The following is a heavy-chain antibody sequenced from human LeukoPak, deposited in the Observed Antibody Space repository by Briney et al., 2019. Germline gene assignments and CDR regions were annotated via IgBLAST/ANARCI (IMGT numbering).Heavy chain of an antibody. V-gene: IGHV4-39*01. CDR1: GGSISSSSYY. CDR3: AGHSTVNTDWFDP. Sequence: SETLSLTCTVSGGSISSSSYYWGWIRQPPGKGLEWSGSIYYSGSTYHNPSLKSRVTISVDTSKNQFSLKLSSVTAADTAVYYCAGHSTVNTDWFDPWGRGTLVTVSS. D-gene: IGHD4-17*01. J-gene: IGHJ5*02. CDR2: IYYSGST.